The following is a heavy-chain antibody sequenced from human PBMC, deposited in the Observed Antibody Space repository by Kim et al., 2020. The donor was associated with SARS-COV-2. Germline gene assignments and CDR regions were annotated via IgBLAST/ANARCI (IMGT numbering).Heavy chain of an antibody. Sequence: HADSVKGRFTLSRDNAKTSLYLQMNSLRDEDTDVYYCASITIFYGMDVWGQGTTVTVSS. J-gene: IGHJ6*02. D-gene: IGHD3-9*01. V-gene: IGHV3-48*02. CDR3: ASITIFYGMDV.